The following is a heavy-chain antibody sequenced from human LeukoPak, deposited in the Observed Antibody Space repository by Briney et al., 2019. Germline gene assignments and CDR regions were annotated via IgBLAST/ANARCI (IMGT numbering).Heavy chain of an antibody. D-gene: IGHD2-15*01. CDR1: GYTFTGYY. V-gene: IGHV1-2*02. CDR2: INPNSGGT. Sequence: ASVKVSCKASGYTFTGYYMRWVRQAPGQGLEWMGWINPNSGGTNYAQKFQGRVTMTRDTSISTAYMELSRLRSDDTAVYYCARDCGGGSCYDAFDIWGQGTMVTVSS. CDR3: ARDCGGGSCYDAFDI. J-gene: IGHJ3*02.